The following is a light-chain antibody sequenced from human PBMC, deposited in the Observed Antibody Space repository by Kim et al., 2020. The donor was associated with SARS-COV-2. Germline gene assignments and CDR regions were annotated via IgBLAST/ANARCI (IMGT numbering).Light chain of an antibody. V-gene: IGLV2-8*01. CDR1: SSDVGGYNY. J-gene: IGLJ3*02. CDR3: SSYAGSNTWV. CDR2: EVS. Sequence: QSALTQPPSASGSPGQSVTISCTGTSSDVGGYNYVSWYQQHPGKAPKLMIYEVSKRPSGVPDRFSGSKSGNTASLTVSGLQAEDEADYYCSSYAGSNTWVCGGGTQLPVL.